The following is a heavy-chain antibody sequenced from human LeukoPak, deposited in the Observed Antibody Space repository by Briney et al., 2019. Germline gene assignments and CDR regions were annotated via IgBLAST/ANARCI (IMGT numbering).Heavy chain of an antibody. CDR1: GGSITNTYYY. CDR3: ARVPIWGYEDQKVFDY. Sequence: PSETLSLICTVSGGSITNTYYYWGWIRQPPGKGLEWIGAINYGGSTRTAPSLKSRVIISVDTSKNQFSLNLSSVTAADTAVYYCARVPIWGYEDQKVFDYWGQGTLVTVSS. D-gene: IGHD5-12*01. J-gene: IGHJ4*02. CDR2: INYGGST. V-gene: IGHV4-39*01.